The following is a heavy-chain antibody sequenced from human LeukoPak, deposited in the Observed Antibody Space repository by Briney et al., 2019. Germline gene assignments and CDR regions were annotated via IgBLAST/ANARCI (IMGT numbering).Heavy chain of an antibody. J-gene: IGHJ3*02. CDR3: ARGLGGMIWRVDAFDI. V-gene: IGHV4-4*02. D-gene: IGHD3-22*01. Sequence: SETLSLTCAVSGGSISSSNWWSWVRQPPGKGLGWIGEIYHSGSTNYNPSLKSRVTISVDKSKNQFSLKLSSVTAADTAVYYCARGLGGMIWRVDAFDIWGQGTTVTVSS. CDR1: GGSISSSNW. CDR2: IYHSGST.